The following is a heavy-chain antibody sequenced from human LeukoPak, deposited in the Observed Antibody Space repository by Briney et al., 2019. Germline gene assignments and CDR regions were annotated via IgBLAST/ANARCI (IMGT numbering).Heavy chain of an antibody. CDR1: GFTFSSHG. CDR3: AQIKGAARRTWWYYFDY. CDR2: ISYDGSNK. Sequence: GRSLRLSCAASGFTFSSHGMHWVRQAPGKGLEWVAVISYDGSNKYYADSVKGRFTISRDNSKNTLYLQMNSLRAEDTAVYYCAQIKGAARRTWWYYFDYWGQGTLVTVSS. V-gene: IGHV3-30*18. D-gene: IGHD6-6*01. J-gene: IGHJ4*02.